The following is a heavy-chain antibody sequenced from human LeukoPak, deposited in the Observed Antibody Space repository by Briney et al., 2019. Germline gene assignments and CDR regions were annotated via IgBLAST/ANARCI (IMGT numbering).Heavy chain of an antibody. CDR3: ARDPSSGWYLKGWFDP. Sequence: GGSLRLSCAASGFTFSSYSMNWVCQAPGKGLEWVSSISSSSNYIYYADSVKGRFTISRDNAKNSLYLQMNSLRAEDTAVYYCARDPSSGWYLKGWFDPWGQGTLVTVSS. CDR1: GFTFSSYS. D-gene: IGHD6-19*01. J-gene: IGHJ5*02. V-gene: IGHV3-21*01. CDR2: ISSSSNYI.